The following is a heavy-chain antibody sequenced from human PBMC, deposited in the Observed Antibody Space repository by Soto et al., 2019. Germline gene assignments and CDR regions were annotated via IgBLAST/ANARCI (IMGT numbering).Heavy chain of an antibody. CDR1: VFTFDDNA. Sequence: GWSLRLSCAFSVFTFDDNAMQWVRQAPEKGLEWVSGINWKSDIGYADSVKGRFTISRDNAENSLYLQMNSLRAEDTALYYCAISQKRGGRTTFIYWGQGTQVTVSS. D-gene: IGHD3-16*01. V-gene: IGHV3-9*01. J-gene: IGHJ4*02. CDR3: AISQKRGGRTTFIY. CDR2: INWKSDI.